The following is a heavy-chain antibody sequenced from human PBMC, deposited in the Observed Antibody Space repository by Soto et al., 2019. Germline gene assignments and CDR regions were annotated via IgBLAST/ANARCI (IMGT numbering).Heavy chain of an antibody. CDR2: IYHSGTT. Sequence: PSETLSLTCAVSGASISNTDWWSWVRQPPGKGLEWIGEIYHSGTTNCDPSLKSRVTISLDKSKSLFSLTLTSLTAADTAVYYCAIPGAGDFDYWGQGTLVT. J-gene: IGHJ4*02. CDR1: GASISNTDW. CDR3: AIPGAGDFDY. V-gene: IGHV4-4*02. D-gene: IGHD1-26*01.